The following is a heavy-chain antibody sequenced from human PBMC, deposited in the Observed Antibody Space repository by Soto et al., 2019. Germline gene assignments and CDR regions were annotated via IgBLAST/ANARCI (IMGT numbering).Heavy chain of an antibody. CDR2: ISYDGSDK. D-gene: IGHD3-16*01. CDR3: AKTAGYDYVWGSSGLDP. CDR1: GFTFSSYG. V-gene: IGHV3-30*18. J-gene: IGHJ5*02. Sequence: SLRLSCAGSGFTFSSYGMHWVRQAPGKGLAWVAVISYDGSDKYYGDSVKGRFTVSRDDSKNTLYLQMNSLRVEDTAIYYCAKTAGYDYVWGSSGLDPWGQGTLVTVSS.